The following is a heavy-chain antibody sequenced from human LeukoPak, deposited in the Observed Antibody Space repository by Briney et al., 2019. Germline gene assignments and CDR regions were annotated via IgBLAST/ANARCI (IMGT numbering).Heavy chain of an antibody. Sequence: PGGSLRLSCAASGFTFDDYTMHWVRQAPGKGLEWVSLISWDGGSTYYADSVKGRFTISRDSSKNSLYLQMNSLRTEDTALYYCAKDPFREWEPASWFDPWGQGTLVTVSS. V-gene: IGHV3-43*01. D-gene: IGHD1-26*01. CDR3: AKDPFREWEPASWFDP. J-gene: IGHJ5*02. CDR2: ISWDGGST. CDR1: GFTFDDYT.